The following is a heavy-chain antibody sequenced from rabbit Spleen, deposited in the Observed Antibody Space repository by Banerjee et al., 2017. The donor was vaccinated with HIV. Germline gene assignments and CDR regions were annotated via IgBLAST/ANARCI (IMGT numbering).Heavy chain of an antibody. CDR1: GFSFSNKAV. Sequence: QEQLVESGGGLVKPEGSLKLSCTASGFSFSNKAVMCWVRQAPGKGLEWISCIAGSSNGFTYSATWAKGRFTCSKTSSTTVTLQMTSLTVADTATYFCARDTGSSFSSYGMDLWGQGTLVTVS. J-gene: IGHJ6*01. V-gene: IGHV1S45*01. CDR3: ARDTGSSFSSYGMDL. CDR2: IAGSSNGFT. D-gene: IGHD8-1*01.